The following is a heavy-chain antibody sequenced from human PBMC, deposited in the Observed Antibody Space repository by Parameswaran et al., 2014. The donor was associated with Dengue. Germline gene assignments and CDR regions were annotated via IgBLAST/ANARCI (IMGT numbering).Heavy chain of an antibody. J-gene: IGHJ4*02. V-gene: IGHV4-34*01. D-gene: IGHD5-18*01. CDR3: ARRPRGYSYGQDY. CDR2: INHSGST. Sequence: VRQAPGKGLEWIGEINHSGSTNYNPSLKSRVTISVDTSKNQFSLKLSSVTAADTAVYYCARRPRGYSYGQDYWGQGTLVTVSS.